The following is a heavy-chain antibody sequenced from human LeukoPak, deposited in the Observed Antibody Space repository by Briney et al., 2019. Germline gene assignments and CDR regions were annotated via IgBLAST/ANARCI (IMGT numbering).Heavy chain of an antibody. Sequence: ASVKVSCKASGYTFTSYGISWVRQAPGQGLEWMGWISAYNGNTNYAQKLQGRVTMTTDTSTSTAYMELRSLRSDDTAVYYCARDSDIAGNTADWFDPWGQGTLVTVSS. V-gene: IGHV1-18*01. CDR1: GYTFTSYG. D-gene: IGHD1-7*01. CDR2: ISAYNGNT. CDR3: ARDSDIAGNTADWFDP. J-gene: IGHJ5*02.